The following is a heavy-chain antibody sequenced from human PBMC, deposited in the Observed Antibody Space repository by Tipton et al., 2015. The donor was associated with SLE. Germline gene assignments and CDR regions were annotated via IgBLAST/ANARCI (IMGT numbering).Heavy chain of an antibody. CDR2: INPSGGST. CDR3: ARDTKAARPGWFDP. V-gene: IGHV1-46*01. J-gene: IGHJ5*02. Sequence: QSGAEVKKPRASVKVSCKASGYTFTSYYMHWVRQAPGQGLEWMGIINPSGGSTSYAQKFQGRVTMTTDTSTRTAYLNLRSLRSDDTAVYYCARDTKAARPGWFDPWGQGTPVTVSS. D-gene: IGHD6-6*01. CDR1: GYTFTSYY.